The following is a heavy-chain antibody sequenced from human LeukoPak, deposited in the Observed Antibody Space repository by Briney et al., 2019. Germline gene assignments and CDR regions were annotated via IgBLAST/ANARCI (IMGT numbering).Heavy chain of an antibody. Sequence: SETLSLTCTVSGGSISSYYWSWIRQPPGKGLEWIGYISYSGSTNYNPSLKSRVTISIDTSKNQLSLKLNSVTAADTAVYYCARYIWGSYPTFEDYWGQGSLVTVSS. CDR2: ISYSGST. D-gene: IGHD3-16*02. V-gene: IGHV4-59*01. J-gene: IGHJ4*02. CDR3: ARYIWGSYPTFEDY. CDR1: GGSISSYY.